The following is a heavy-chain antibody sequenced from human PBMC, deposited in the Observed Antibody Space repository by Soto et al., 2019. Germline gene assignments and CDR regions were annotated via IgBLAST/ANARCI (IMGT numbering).Heavy chain of an antibody. CDR1: GFAMSSSNC. D-gene: IGHD1-7*01. J-gene: IGHJ4*02. Sequence: AETLSLTFAASGFAMSSSNCWRWGRPSAGGGREWIGEISPGGNTNYNPSLKTRFTISEDNSKTQFSLKLTSVTAAETALYSFESGKHGITRTTDYWGQGILVTVSS. CDR3: ESGKHGITRTTDY. V-gene: IGHV4-4*01. CDR2: ISPGGNT.